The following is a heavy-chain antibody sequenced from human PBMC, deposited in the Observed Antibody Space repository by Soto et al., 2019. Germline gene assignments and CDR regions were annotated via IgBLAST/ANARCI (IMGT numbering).Heavy chain of an antibody. CDR3: ARERFGTYYDSSGLTPYYYYGMDL. Sequence: SQTLSLTCAISGDSVSSNSATWDWIRQSPSRGLEWLGRTYYRSKWYNDYAVSVKSRITINPDTSNNQLSLQLNSVTPDDTAVYYCARERFGTYYDSSGLTPYYYYGMDLWGQGTTVTVSS. D-gene: IGHD3-22*01. CDR2: TYYRSKWYN. CDR1: GDSVSSNSAT. V-gene: IGHV6-1*01. J-gene: IGHJ6*02.